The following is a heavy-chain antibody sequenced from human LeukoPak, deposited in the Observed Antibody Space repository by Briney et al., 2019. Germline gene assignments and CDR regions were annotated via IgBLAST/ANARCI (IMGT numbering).Heavy chain of an antibody. CDR3: ARHDSGYEWGYWFDP. J-gene: IGHJ5*02. D-gene: IGHD5-12*01. CDR1: GYSFTSYW. CDR2: IYPGDSDT. Sequence: GESLKISCKGSGYSFTSYWIGWVRQMPGKGLEWMGMIYPGDSDTRYSPSFQGQVTISADKSISTAYLQWSSLKASDTAMYYCARHDSGYEWGYWFDPWGQGTLVTVSS. V-gene: IGHV5-51*01.